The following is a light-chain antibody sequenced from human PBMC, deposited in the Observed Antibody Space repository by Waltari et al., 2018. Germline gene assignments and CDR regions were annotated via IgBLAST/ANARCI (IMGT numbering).Light chain of an antibody. CDR2: CAS. J-gene: IGKJ4*01. CDR1: QTVRTSY. CDR3: QQYDISPLT. V-gene: IGKV3-20*01. Sequence: IVLPQYPGTLSLSPGERATLSCRASQTVRTSYFAGYQQKHGQAPTLLLYCASSRATGIPDRFSGSGSWTDFSLPISSLEPEDFSVYYCQQYDISPLTFGGGTKVEIK.